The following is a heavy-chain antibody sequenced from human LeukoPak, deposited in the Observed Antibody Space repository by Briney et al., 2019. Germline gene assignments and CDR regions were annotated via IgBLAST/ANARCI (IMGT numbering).Heavy chain of an antibody. D-gene: IGHD6-13*01. J-gene: IGHJ6*03. CDR1: GFTFSSYA. Sequence: GRSLRLSCAASGFTFSSYAMHWVRQAPGKGLEWVAIISYDGRSKHNADSVKGRFTISRDNSKNTLYLQMNSLRVEDRAVYYCARGSIAAAGSSKGYMDVWGKGTTVTVSS. V-gene: IGHV3-30*04. CDR2: ISYDGRSK. CDR3: ARGSIAAAGSSKGYMDV.